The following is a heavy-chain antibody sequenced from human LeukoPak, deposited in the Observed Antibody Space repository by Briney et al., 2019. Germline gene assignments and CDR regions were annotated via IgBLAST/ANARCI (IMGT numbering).Heavy chain of an antibody. CDR1: GFTFSSYA. Sequence: GGSLRLSCAASGFTFSSYAMSWVRQAPGKGLEWVSAISGSGGSTYYADSVKGRFTISRDNSKNTLYLQMNSLRAEDTAVYYCAKDAYYDILTGYFYFNYWGQGTLVTVSS. V-gene: IGHV3-23*01. CDR3: AKDAYYDILTGYFYFNY. J-gene: IGHJ4*02. CDR2: ISGSGGST. D-gene: IGHD3-9*01.